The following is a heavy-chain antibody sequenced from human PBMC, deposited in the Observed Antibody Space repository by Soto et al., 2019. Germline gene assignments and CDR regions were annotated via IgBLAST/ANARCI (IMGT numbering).Heavy chain of an antibody. J-gene: IGHJ4*02. CDR3: AARSCGSTNCFHFDY. CDR2: ISSDGGSP. D-gene: IGHD2-2*01. CDR1: GFTFSSYA. Sequence: GGSLRLSCAASGFTFSSYAMHWVRQAPGKALEYVSAISSDGGSPYYANFVKGRFTISRDNSKNTLYLQMGSLRPEDMAVYYCAARSCGSTNCFHFDYWGQGALVTVSS. V-gene: IGHV3-64*01.